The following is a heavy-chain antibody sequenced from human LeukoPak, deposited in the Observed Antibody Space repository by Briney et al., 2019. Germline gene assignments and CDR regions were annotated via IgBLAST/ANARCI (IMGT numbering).Heavy chain of an antibody. Sequence: QPGGSLRLSCAASGFTFSSYSMNWVRQAPGKGLEWVSYISSSSDTIYYADSVKGRFTISRDNAKRSLYLQMNSLGDEDTAVYYCARDPASGGFDSWGQGILVTVSS. D-gene: IGHD2-15*01. CDR3: ARDPASGGFDS. J-gene: IGHJ4*02. CDR1: GFTFSSYS. V-gene: IGHV3-48*02. CDR2: ISSSSDTI.